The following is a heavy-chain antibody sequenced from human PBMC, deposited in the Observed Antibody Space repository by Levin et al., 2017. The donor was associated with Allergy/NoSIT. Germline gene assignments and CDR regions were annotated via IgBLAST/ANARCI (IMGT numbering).Heavy chain of an antibody. CDR3: ARDRYYYESSRYYYLYDYSGMDV. J-gene: IGHJ6*02. Sequence: GGSLRLSCEASGFSFSSYAMHWVRQAPGKGLEWVALIWFDGGNKYYADSVKGRFTISRDNSKNTLDLEMSSLRAEDTAVYYCARDRYYYESSRYYYLYDYSGMDVWGQGTTVTVS. CDR2: IWFDGGNK. D-gene: IGHD3-22*01. V-gene: IGHV3-33*01. CDR1: GFSFSSYA.